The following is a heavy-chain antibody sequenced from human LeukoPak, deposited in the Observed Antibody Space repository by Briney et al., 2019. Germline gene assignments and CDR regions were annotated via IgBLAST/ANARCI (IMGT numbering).Heavy chain of an antibody. J-gene: IGHJ4*02. D-gene: IGHD5-24*01. CDR2: IYSGGST. CDR3: AREPDGYIDY. V-gene: IGHV3-66*02. CDR1: GFTVSSNY. Sequence: TGGSLRLSCAASGFTVSSNYMSWVRQAPGKGLEWVSVIYSGGSTYYADSVKGQFTISRDNSKNTLYLQMNSLRAEDTAVYYCAREPDGYIDYWGQGTLVTVSS.